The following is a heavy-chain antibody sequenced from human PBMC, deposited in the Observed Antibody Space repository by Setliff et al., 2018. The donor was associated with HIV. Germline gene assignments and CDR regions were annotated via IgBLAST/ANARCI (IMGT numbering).Heavy chain of an antibody. CDR1: GFKFSNYA. CDR2: ISGNGDTT. Sequence: PGGSLSLSCAASGFKFSNYAMSWVRQAPGKGLEWVSTISGNGDTTYFADSVKGRFSISRDNSKNTLFLQMNSLGTEDAAVYYCAKDWDITIFAVVIGGAFDFWGQGTMVTVSS. V-gene: IGHV3-23*01. D-gene: IGHD3-3*01. J-gene: IGHJ3*01. CDR3: AKDWDITIFAVVIGGAFDF.